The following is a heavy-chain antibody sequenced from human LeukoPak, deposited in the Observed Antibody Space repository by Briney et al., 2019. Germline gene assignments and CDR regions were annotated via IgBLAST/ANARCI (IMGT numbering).Heavy chain of an antibody. CDR3: ARRGGTTGSYGANYYYYGMDV. J-gene: IGHJ6*02. CDR1: GYTFTGYY. D-gene: IGHD3-10*01. Sequence: WASVKVSCKASGYTFTGYYMHWVRQAPGQGLEWMGWINPNSGGTNYAQKFQGRVTMTRDTSISTAYMELSRLRSDDTAVYYCARRGGTTGSYGANYYYYGMDVWGQGTTVTVSS. CDR2: INPNSGGT. V-gene: IGHV1-2*02.